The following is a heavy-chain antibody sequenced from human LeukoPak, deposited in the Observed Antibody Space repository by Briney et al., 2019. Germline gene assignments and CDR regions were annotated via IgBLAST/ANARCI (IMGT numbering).Heavy chain of an antibody. CDR3: ARGRTNSTGTTY. V-gene: IGHV1-69*06. CDR2: IIPIFGTA. Sequence: ASVKVSCKASGGTFSSYAISWVRQAPGQGLEWMGGIIPIFGTANYAQKFQGRVTITADKSTSTAYMELSSLRSEDTAVYYCARGRTNSTGTTYWGQGTLVTVSS. D-gene: IGHD1-1*01. CDR1: GGTFSSYA. J-gene: IGHJ4*02.